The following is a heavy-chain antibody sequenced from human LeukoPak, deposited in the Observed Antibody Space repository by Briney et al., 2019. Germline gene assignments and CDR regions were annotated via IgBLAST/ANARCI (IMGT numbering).Heavy chain of an antibody. D-gene: IGHD3-16*01. Sequence: SETLSLTCAVYGGFFSGYYWSWIRQPPGKGLEWIGEINHSGSTNYNPSLKSRVTISVDTSKNQFSLKLSSVTAADTAVYYCARGLPIMITFGGVPTSPFDYWGQGTLVTVSS. CDR3: ARGLPIMITFGGVPTSPFDY. J-gene: IGHJ4*02. CDR1: GGFFSGYY. V-gene: IGHV4-34*01. CDR2: INHSGST.